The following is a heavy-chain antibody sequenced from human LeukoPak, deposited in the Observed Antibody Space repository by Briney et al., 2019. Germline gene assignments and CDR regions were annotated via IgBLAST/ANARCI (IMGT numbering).Heavy chain of an antibody. D-gene: IGHD3-16*01. CDR1: GYTFTSYG. Sequence: ASVKVSCKASGYTFTSYGISWVRQAPGQGLEWMGWISAYNGNTNYAQKLQGRVTMTTDTSTSTAYMELRSLRSNDTAVYYCARVGLGGKGENHVDYWGQGTLVTVSS. CDR3: ARVGLGGKGENHVDY. CDR2: ISAYNGNT. V-gene: IGHV1-18*04. J-gene: IGHJ4*02.